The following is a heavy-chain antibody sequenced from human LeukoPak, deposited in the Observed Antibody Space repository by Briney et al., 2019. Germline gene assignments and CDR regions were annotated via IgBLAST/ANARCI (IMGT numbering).Heavy chain of an antibody. J-gene: IGHJ4*02. CDR1: GGSISSGSYY. CDR3: ARSPDYYDSSGLDY. V-gene: IGHV4-61*02. CDR2: IYTSGST. Sequence: SQTLSLTCTVSGGSISSGSYYWSWIRQPAGKGLEWIGRIYTSGSTNYSPSLKSRVTISVDTSKNQFSLKLSSVTAADTAVYYCARSPDYYDSSGLDYWGQGTLVTVSS. D-gene: IGHD3-22*01.